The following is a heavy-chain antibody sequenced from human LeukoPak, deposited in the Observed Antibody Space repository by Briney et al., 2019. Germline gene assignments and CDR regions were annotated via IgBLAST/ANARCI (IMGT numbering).Heavy chain of an antibody. CDR1: GFTVSSNS. D-gene: IGHD3-22*01. CDR2: IYSGGST. Sequence: GGSLRLSCAASGFTVSSNSMTWVRQAPGKGLEWVSVIYSGGSTYYADSVKGRFTISRDNAKNSLYLQMNSLRAEDTAVYYCAREGNYYYDSSRLRREGYWGQGTLVTVSS. V-gene: IGHV3-53*01. CDR3: AREGNYYYDSSRLRREGY. J-gene: IGHJ4*02.